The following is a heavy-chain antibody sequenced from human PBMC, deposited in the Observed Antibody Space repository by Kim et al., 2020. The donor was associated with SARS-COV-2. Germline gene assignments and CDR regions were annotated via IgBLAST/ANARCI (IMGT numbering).Heavy chain of an antibody. CDR3: AGGGELYDMLTGLGY. CDR2: ISSSGSP. J-gene: IGHJ4*01. D-gene: IGHD3-9*01. CDR1: GGSISSYH. V-gene: IGHV4-59*01. Sequence: SETLSLTCAVSGGSISSYHWTWIRQAPGKGLEWVGYISSSGSPKYNPSLKSRITISLDTSKNAFSLKLGSLTAADTAVYYCAGGGELYDMLTGLGYWGRGTLLTVSS.